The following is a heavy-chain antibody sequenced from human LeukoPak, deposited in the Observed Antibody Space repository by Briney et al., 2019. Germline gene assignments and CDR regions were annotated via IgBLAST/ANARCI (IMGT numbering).Heavy chain of an antibody. CDR1: GFTFSSYG. CDR2: IRYDGSNK. D-gene: IGHD6-19*01. J-gene: IGHJ4*02. Sequence: WGSLRLSCAASGFTFSSYGMHWVRQAPGTGLEWVAVIRYDGSNKYYADSVKGRFTISRDNSKNTLYLQMNSLRAEDTAVYYCAKDRGSGWSKGYFDYWGQGTLVTVSS. V-gene: IGHV3-30*02. CDR3: AKDRGSGWSKGYFDY.